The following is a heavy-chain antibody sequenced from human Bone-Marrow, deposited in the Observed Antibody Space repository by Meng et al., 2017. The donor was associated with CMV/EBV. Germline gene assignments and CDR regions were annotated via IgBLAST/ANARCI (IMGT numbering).Heavy chain of an antibody. V-gene: IGHV1-2*02. CDR1: GYTFTSYG. D-gene: IGHD2-2*03. CDR2: INPNSGGT. CDR3: ARYSGYCSSTSCYRYAFDI. Sequence: ASVKVSCKASGYTFTSYGISWVRQAPGQGLEWMGWINPNSGGTNYAQKFQGRVTMTRDTSISTAYMELSRLRSDDTAVYYCARYSGYCSSTSCYRYAFDIWGQGTMVTVSS. J-gene: IGHJ3*02.